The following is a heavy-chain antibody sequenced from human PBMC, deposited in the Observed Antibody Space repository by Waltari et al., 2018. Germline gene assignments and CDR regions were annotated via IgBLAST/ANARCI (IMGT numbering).Heavy chain of an antibody. CDR1: GFTFSSYA. J-gene: IGHJ5*02. CDR3: ARDVGATNPWFDP. D-gene: IGHD1-26*01. CDR2: IIPIFGTA. V-gene: IGHV1-69*01. Sequence: VQLVESGGGLVQPGGSLRLSCAASGFTFSSYAMSWVRQAPGKGLEWMGGIIPIFGTANYAQKFQGRVTITTDESTSTAYMELSSLRSEDTAVYYCARDVGATNPWFDPWGQGTLVTVSS.